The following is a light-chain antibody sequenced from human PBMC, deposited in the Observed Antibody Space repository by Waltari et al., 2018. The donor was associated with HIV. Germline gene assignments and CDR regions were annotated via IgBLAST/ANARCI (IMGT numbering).Light chain of an antibody. V-gene: IGKV1-39*01. CDR1: QSVFNY. Sequence: DIQMTQSPSSLSASVADRVSSTCRTNQSVFNYLNWYQHKPGKAPKDLISGVSRLQDGVPSRFSGRGSGTEFSLTINSLESEDFATYYCQQSYSSPTAFGPGTKVDLK. CDR2: GVS. J-gene: IGKJ1*01. CDR3: QQSYSSPTA.